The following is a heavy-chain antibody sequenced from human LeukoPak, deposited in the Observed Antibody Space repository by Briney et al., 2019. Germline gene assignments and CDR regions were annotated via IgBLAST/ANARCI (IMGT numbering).Heavy chain of an antibody. CDR1: GFTFSTYA. D-gene: IGHD2-2*01. CDR3: ARDKDCSSTSCYNAFDI. V-gene: IGHV3-30*04. Sequence: GGSLRLSCAASGFTFSTYAMHWIRQAPGKGLGWVAVISYDGSNKYYADSVNGRFTISRDNSRTTLYLLMNSLRAEDTAVYYCARDKDCSSTSCYNAFDIWGQGTMVTVS. CDR2: ISYDGSNK. J-gene: IGHJ3*02.